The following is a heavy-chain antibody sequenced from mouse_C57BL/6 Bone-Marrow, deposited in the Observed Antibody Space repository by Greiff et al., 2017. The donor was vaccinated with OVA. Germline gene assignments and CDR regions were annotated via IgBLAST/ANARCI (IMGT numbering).Heavy chain of an antibody. D-gene: IGHD2-1*01. CDR3: TRLLDAMDY. CDR1: GFTFSSYA. CDR2: ISSGGDYI. Sequence: EVKLVESGAGLVKPGGSLKLSCAASGFTFSSYAMSWVRHTPEKRLEWVAYISSGGDYIYYADTVKGRFTISRDNARNTLYLQMSSLKSEDTAMYYCTRLLDAMDYWGQGTSVTVSS. V-gene: IGHV5-9-1*02. J-gene: IGHJ4*01.